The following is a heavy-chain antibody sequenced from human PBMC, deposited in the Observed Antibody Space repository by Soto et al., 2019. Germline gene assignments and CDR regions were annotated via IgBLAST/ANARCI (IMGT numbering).Heavy chain of an antibody. Sequence: PGGSLRLSCAASGFTFSRYAMSWVRQAPGKGLEWVSGISGNTSSKYHADSVKGRFTISRDNSKNTLYLHMNSLRAEDTALYYCAGGGIVGATTGFGYWGQGTLVTVSS. D-gene: IGHD1-26*01. CDR1: GFTFSRYA. CDR3: AGGGIVGATTGFGY. CDR2: ISGNTSSK. V-gene: IGHV3-23*01. J-gene: IGHJ4*02.